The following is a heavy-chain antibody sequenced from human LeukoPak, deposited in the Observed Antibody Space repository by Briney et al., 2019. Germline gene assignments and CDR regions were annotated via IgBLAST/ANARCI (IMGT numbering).Heavy chain of an antibody. J-gene: IGHJ2*01. CDR2: IKRDGSEK. CDR1: PFSFANYW. CDR3: ARDPHSGYDAYWYFDL. V-gene: IGHV3-7*04. Sequence: GGPLRLSCAASPFSFANYWMTWVRQAPGKGLEWVANIKRDGSEKYYVESVKGRFTISRDNTKNTLYLEMSSLRADDTGVYYCARDPHSGYDAYWYFDLWGRGTLVTVSS. D-gene: IGHD5-12*01.